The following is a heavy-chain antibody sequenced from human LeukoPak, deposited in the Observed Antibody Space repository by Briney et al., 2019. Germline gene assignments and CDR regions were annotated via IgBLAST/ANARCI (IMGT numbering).Heavy chain of an antibody. J-gene: IGHJ4*02. CDR1: GGSFSGYY. Sequence: PSETLTLTCAVYGGSFSGYYWSWIRQPPGKGLEWIGEINHSGSTNYNPSLKSRVTISVDTSKNQFSLKLSSATAADTAVYYCARGLTLLWFGELLVAAAPFDYWGQGTLVTVSS. CDR2: INHSGST. V-gene: IGHV4-34*01. D-gene: IGHD3-10*01. CDR3: ARGLTLLWFGELLVAAAPFDY.